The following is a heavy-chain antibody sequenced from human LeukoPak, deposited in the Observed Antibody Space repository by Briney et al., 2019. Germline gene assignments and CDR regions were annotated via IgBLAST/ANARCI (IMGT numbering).Heavy chain of an antibody. J-gene: IGHJ4*02. Sequence: TLSLTCTVSGGSISSYYWSWIRQPPGKALEWLARIDWDDDKFYSTSLKTRLTISKDTSKNQVVLTITNMDPVDTATYYCARGMLRAVFDFWGQGTLVTVSS. D-gene: IGHD2-8*01. CDR2: IDWDDDK. CDR1: GGSISSYYW. V-gene: IGHV2-70*16. CDR3: ARGMLRAVFDF.